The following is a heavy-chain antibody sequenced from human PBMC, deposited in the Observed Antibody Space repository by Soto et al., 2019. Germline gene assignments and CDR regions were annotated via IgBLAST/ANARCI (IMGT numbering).Heavy chain of an antibody. V-gene: IGHV1-2*02. CDR2: INPITGGT. J-gene: IGHJ4*02. CDR3: ARNYYDSSDRDYLDY. CDR1: GYTFTSYY. Sequence: ASVKVSCKASGYTFTSYYIHWVRQAPGQGLEWMGWINPITGGTNYAPKFQGRVTMTRDTSITTAYMELSRLRSDDTAVYYCARNYYDSSDRDYLDYWGQGTPVNVSA. D-gene: IGHD3-22*01.